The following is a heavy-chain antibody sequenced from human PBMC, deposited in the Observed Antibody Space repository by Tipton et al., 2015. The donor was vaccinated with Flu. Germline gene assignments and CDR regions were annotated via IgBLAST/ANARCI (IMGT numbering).Heavy chain of an antibody. CDR1: GGSISSYTYY. CDR3: AKEGSYNISTNYYNKGVDP. J-gene: IGHJ5*02. V-gene: IGHV4-39*07. Sequence: TLSLTCTVSGGSISSYTYYWGWIRQSPGTGLEWIGSIYYSGSTYYNPSLKSRVTMSIDTSKNQFSLKLTSVTAADTAVYYCAKEGSYNISTNYYNKGVDPWGQGTLVTVSS. CDR2: IYYSGST. D-gene: IGHD3-9*01.